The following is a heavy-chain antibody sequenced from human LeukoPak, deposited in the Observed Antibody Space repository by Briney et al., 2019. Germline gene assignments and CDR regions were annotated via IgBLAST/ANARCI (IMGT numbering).Heavy chain of an antibody. CDR1: GYTLTELS. CDR3: AREGGYDILTGYQDY. Sequence: ASVKVSCKVSGYTLTELSMHWVRQAPGKGLEWMGGFDPEDGETIYAQKFQGRVTMTRGTPISTAYMELTRLRSDDTAVYYCAREGGYDILTGYQDYWGQGTLVTVSS. J-gene: IGHJ4*02. CDR2: FDPEDGET. V-gene: IGHV1-24*01. D-gene: IGHD3-9*01.